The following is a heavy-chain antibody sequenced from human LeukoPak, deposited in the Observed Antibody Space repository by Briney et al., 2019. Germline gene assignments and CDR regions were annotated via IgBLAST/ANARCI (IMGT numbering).Heavy chain of an antibody. CDR2: IYYSGST. J-gene: IGHJ4*02. CDR1: GGSISSSSYY. D-gene: IGHD2-21*01. V-gene: IGHV4-39*07. Sequence: SETLSLTCTASGGSISSSSYYWGWIRQPPGKGLEWIGSIYYSGSTYYNPSLKSRVTISVDTSKNQFSLKLSSVTAADTAVYYCARDIPPDYWGQGTLVTVSS. CDR3: ARDIPPDY.